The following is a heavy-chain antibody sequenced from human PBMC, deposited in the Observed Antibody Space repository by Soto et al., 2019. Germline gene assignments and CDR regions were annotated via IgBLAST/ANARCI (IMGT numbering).Heavy chain of an antibody. Sequence: GGSLRLSCAASGFTFSSYSMNWVRQAPGKGLEWVSSISSSSSYIYYADSVKGRFTISRDNAKNSLYLQMNSLRAEDTAVYYCARDSQSSGWYPEGEYFPHWGQGTLVTVSS. V-gene: IGHV3-21*01. J-gene: IGHJ1*01. CDR3: ARDSQSSGWYPEGEYFPH. CDR1: GFTFSSYS. CDR2: ISSSSSYI. D-gene: IGHD6-19*01.